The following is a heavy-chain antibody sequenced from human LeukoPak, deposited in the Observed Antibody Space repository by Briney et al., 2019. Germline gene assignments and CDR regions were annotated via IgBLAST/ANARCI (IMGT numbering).Heavy chain of an antibody. D-gene: IGHD2-15*01. CDR3: ARDVSRISDY. CDR2: ISSDSNYI. Sequence: PGGSLRLSCAASGFTFSSYSMNWARQASGKALEWVSSISSDSNYIYYADSLKGRFTISRDNAKSSLYLQMNSLRAEDTAVYYCARDVSRISDYWGQGALVTVSS. J-gene: IGHJ4*02. CDR1: GFTFSSYS. V-gene: IGHV3-21*01.